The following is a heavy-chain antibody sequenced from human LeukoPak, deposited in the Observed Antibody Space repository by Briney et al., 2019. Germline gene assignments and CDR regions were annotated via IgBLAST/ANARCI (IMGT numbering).Heavy chain of an antibody. J-gene: IGHJ4*02. CDR1: GASVSNYY. V-gene: IGHV4-59*08. CDR2: FHYSGST. CDR3: ARHHDGGPKLRLDF. Sequence: LETLSLTCRVSGASVSNYYWSWIRQSPGKGLEWIGFFHYSGSTNYSPSLNSRVTTSIDTSMNQLSLTLVSVTAADTAVYFCARHHDGGPKLRLDFWGLGVLVTVSS. D-gene: IGHD2-15*01.